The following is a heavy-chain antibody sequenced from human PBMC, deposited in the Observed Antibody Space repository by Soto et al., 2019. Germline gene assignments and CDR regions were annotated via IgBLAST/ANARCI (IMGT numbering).Heavy chain of an antibody. CDR2: MNPNSGNT. CDR1: GYTFTSYD. D-gene: IGHD2-15*01. Sequence: QVQLVQSGDEVQKPGASVKVSCKASGYTFTSYDINWVRQATGQGLEWMGWMNPNSGNTGYAQKFQGRVSMTRNTSISTAYMELSSLRSEDTAVYYCARRYRSGRGCYHWSDPWCQGTLVTVSS. V-gene: IGHV1-8*01. J-gene: IGHJ5*02. CDR3: ARRYRSGRGCYHWSDP.